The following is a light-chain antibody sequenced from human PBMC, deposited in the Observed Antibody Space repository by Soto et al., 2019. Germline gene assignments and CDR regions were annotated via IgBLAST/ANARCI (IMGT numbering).Light chain of an antibody. CDR3: AAWDDSLSGPV. Sequence: QSVLTQPPSASGTPGQRVTISCSGSSSNIGSNTVNWYQQLPGTAPKLLIYSNNQRPSGVPDRFSGSKSGTSASLAIRGLQSEDEADYYGAAWDDSLSGPVFGGGTKLTVL. CDR2: SNN. J-gene: IGLJ3*02. V-gene: IGLV1-44*01. CDR1: SSNIGSNT.